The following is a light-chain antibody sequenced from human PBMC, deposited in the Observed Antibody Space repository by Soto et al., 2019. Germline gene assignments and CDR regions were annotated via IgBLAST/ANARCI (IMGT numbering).Light chain of an antibody. CDR1: SSDVGGYNY. J-gene: IGLJ2*01. CDR2: EVS. CDR3: SSHAGSKNMV. V-gene: IGLV2-8*01. Sequence: SALTQPPSASGSPGQSVTISCTGTSSDVGGYNYVSWYQHHPGKAPKLMIYEVSKRPSGVPDRFSGSKSGNTASLTVSGLQADDEADYYCSSHAGSKNMVFGGGTKVTVL.